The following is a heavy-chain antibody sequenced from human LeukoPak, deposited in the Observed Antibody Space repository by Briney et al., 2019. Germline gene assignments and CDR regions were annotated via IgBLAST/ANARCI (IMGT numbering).Heavy chain of an antibody. Sequence: KPSETLSLTCTVSGGSISSYYWSWIRQPAGKGLEWIGRIYTSGSTNYNPSLKSRVTMSVDTSKDQFSLKLSSVAAADTAVYYCARGGGSYYTEYFQHWGQGTLVTVSS. D-gene: IGHD1-26*01. CDR1: GGSISSYY. CDR2: IYTSGST. V-gene: IGHV4-4*07. CDR3: ARGGGSYYTEYFQH. J-gene: IGHJ1*01.